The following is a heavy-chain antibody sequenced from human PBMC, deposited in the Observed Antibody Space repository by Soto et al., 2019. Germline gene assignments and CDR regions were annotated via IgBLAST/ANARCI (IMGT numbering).Heavy chain of an antibody. J-gene: IGHJ3*02. CDR2: IWYDGSNK. CDR1: GFTFSSYG. D-gene: IGHD2-2*01. V-gene: IGHV3-33*01. Sequence: GGSLRLSCAASGFTFSSYGIHWVRQAPGKGLEWVAVIWYDGSNKYYADSVKGRFTISRDNSKNTLYLQMNSLRAEDTAVYYCARENAGSNDAFDIWGQGTMVTVSS. CDR3: ARENAGSNDAFDI.